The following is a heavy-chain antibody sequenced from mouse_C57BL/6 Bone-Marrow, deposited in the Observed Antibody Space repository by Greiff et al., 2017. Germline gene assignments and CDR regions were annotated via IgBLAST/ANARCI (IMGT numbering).Heavy chain of an antibody. CDR1: GFNIKADY. Sequence: EVKLQQSGAELVRPGASVKLSCTASGFNIKADYMHWVKQRPEQGLAWIGWIDPENGDTEYASKFQGKATITADTSSNTAYLQLSSLTSEGTAVYYCTALITTVVATDFYAMDYWGQGTSVTVSS. CDR2: IDPENGDT. J-gene: IGHJ4*01. V-gene: IGHV14-4*01. D-gene: IGHD1-1*01. CDR3: TALITTVVATDFYAMDY.